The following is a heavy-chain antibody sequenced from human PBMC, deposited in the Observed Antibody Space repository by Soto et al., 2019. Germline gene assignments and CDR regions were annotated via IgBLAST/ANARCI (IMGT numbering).Heavy chain of an antibody. V-gene: IGHV3-23*01. D-gene: IGHD3-22*01. CDR2: ISGSGSTI. Sequence: GGSLRLSCAASGFTFSSYAVSRVRQAPGKGPEWISSISGSGSTIYYADSVKGRFTISRDNSKNTLYLQMSSLRAEDTAVYYCAKVFYYYDSSGYYYFDCWGQGTLVTVSS. CDR1: GFTFSSYA. J-gene: IGHJ4*02. CDR3: AKVFYYYDSSGYYYFDC.